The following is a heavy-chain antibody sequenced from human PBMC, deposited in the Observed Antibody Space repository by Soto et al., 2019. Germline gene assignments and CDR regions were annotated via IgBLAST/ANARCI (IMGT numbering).Heavy chain of an antibody. V-gene: IGHV4-59*01. CDR1: DGSISSYY. D-gene: IGHD3-9*01. CDR3: ARSPQNYDILTGYYSNAFDI. J-gene: IGHJ3*02. Sequence: SQPMSHTCSVADGSISSYYWSWIRKPPGKGLEWIGYIYYSGSTNYNPSLKSRVTISVDTSKNQFSLKLSSVTAADTAVYYCARSPQNYDILTGYYSNAFDIWGQGTMVTVSS. CDR2: IYYSGST.